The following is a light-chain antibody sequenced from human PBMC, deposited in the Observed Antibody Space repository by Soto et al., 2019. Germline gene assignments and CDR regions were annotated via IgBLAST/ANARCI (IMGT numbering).Light chain of an antibody. CDR1: SSNIGAGYD. V-gene: IGLV1-40*01. Sequence: QSVLTQPPSVSGAPGQTVTISCTGSSSNIGAGYDVHWYQQLPGTAPELLIYSNTNRPSGVPDRFSGSKSGTSASLAITGLQAEDGADYYCQSYDNSLSTYVFGTGTKLTVL. J-gene: IGLJ1*01. CDR2: SNT. CDR3: QSYDNSLSTYV.